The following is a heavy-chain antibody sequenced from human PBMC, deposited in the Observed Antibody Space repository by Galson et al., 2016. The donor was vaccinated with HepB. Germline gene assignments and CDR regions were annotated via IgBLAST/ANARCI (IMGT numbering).Heavy chain of an antibody. CDR2: IYYSGST. V-gene: IGHV4-31*03. D-gene: IGHD6-13*01. CDR1: GGSISSGGYY. CDR3: AGGDTSSWHNWFDP. J-gene: IGHJ5*02. Sequence: TLSLTCTVSGGSISSGGYYWSWIRQHPGKGLEWIGYIYYSGSTYYNPSLKSRVTISVDTSKNQFSLKLSSVTAADTAVYYCAGGDTSSWHNWFDPWGQGTLVTVSS.